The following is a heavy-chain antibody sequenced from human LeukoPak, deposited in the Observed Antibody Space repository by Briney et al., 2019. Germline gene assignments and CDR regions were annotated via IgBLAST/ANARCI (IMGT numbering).Heavy chain of an antibody. Sequence: GGSLRLSCAVSGLTVSSNYVAWVRQAPGKGLEWVSFIYSDGRTKYVDYVKGRFNISRDNSKNTVYLQMTSLRPEDTAVFYCARGQPRVGHWEYFDYWGQGTLVTVSS. CDR3: ARGQPRVGHWEYFDY. V-gene: IGHV3-66*02. CDR1: GLTVSSNY. D-gene: IGHD7-27*01. J-gene: IGHJ4*02. CDR2: IYSDGRT.